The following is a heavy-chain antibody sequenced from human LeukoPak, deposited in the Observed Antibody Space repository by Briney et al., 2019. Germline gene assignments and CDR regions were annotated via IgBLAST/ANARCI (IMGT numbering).Heavy chain of an antibody. CDR3: AGGGGDFWSGYMYYFDY. J-gene: IGHJ4*02. CDR1: GGTFSSCA. Sequence: SVKVSCKASGGTFSSCAISWVRQAPGQGLEWMGGIIPIFGTANYAQKFQGRVTITSDESTSTAYMELSSLRSEDTAVYYCAGGGGDFWSGYMYYFDYWGQGTLVTVSS. D-gene: IGHD3-3*01. CDR2: IIPIFGTA. V-gene: IGHV1-69*13.